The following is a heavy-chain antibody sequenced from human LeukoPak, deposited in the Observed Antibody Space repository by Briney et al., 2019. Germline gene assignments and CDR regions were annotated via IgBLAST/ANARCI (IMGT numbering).Heavy chain of an antibody. CDR1: GFTFDDYA. J-gene: IGHJ4*02. V-gene: IGHV3-9*01. Sequence: GGSLRLSCAASGFTFDDYAMHWVRQAPGKGLEWVSGISWNSGSIGYADSVKGRFTISRDNAKNSLYLQMNSLRAEDTALYYCAKDQWLPPTFFDYWGQGTLVTVSS. D-gene: IGHD6-19*01. CDR2: ISWNSGSI. CDR3: AKDQWLPPTFFDY.